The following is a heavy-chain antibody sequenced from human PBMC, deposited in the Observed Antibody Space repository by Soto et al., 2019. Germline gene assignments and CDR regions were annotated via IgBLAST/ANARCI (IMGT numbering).Heavy chain of an antibody. D-gene: IGHD1-1*01. Sequence: EVQLVESGGGFVQPGGSLRLSCAASGFTFRNYEMNWVRKAPGKGLEWISYISSSGITTYYGDFAAGRFTISRDNAKDSLYLHLNSLRVEDTAVYYCARYGTRADWWGLGTQVTVST. CDR3: ARYGTRADW. J-gene: IGHJ4*02. CDR2: ISSSGITT. V-gene: IGHV3-48*03. CDR1: GFTFRNYE.